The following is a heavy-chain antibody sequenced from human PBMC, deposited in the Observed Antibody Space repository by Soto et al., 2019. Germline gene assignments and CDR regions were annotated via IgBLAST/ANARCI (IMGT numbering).Heavy chain of an antibody. CDR2: ISYDGSNK. CDR3: AKDVGRGLGFGELLNY. V-gene: IGHV3-30*18. D-gene: IGHD3-10*01. Sequence: QVHLVASGGGVVQPGRSLRLSCAASGFTFSSYGMHWVRQAPGKGLEWVALISYDGSNKYYADSLKGRFTISRDNSKNTLYLQMNSLRAEDTAVYFCAKDVGRGLGFGELLNYWGQGTLVTVSS. J-gene: IGHJ4*02. CDR1: GFTFSSYG.